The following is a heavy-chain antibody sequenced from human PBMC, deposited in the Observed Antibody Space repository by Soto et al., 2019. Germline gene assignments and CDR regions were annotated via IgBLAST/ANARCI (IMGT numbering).Heavy chain of an antibody. CDR2: IYYSGST. CDR1: GGSISSSSYY. J-gene: IGHJ5*02. V-gene: IGHV4-39*01. D-gene: IGHD3-3*01. Sequence: TSETLSLTCTVSGGSISSSSYYWGWIRQPPGKGLEWIGSIYYSGSTYYNPSLKSRVTISVDTSKNQFSLKLSSVTAADTAVYYCARSSRITIFGVVTENWFDPWGQGTLVTVSS. CDR3: ARSSRITIFGVVTENWFDP.